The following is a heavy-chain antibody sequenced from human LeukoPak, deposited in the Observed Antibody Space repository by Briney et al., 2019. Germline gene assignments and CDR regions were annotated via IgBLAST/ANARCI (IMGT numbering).Heavy chain of an antibody. CDR2: VSGRDDST. D-gene: IGHD3-9*01. Sequence: HPGASLRLSCAASGFTFTNYAMYWVRQAPGKGLEWVSAVSGRDDSTYYADSVKGRFTISRDTSKNTLYLQMNSLRAEDTAVYYCAKWGDYDILTGYYDPDYRGQGTLVTVSS. V-gene: IGHV3-23*01. CDR3: AKWGDYDILTGYYDPDY. CDR1: GFTFTNYA. J-gene: IGHJ4*02.